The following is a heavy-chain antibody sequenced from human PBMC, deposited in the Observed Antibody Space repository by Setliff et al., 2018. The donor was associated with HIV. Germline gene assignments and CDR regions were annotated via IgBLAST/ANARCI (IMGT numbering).Heavy chain of an antibody. CDR2: VNHSGST. V-gene: IGHV4-34*01. CDR1: GGSFSGYY. J-gene: IGHJ6*02. D-gene: IGHD2-2*01. Sequence: PSETLSLTCAVYGGSFSGYYWTWIRQPPGKGLEWIGEVNHSGSTNYNPSLKSRVTISVDTSKNQFSLKLSSVTAADTAVYYCARIPQLLDYAMDVWGQGTTVTVSS. CDR3: ARIPQLLDYAMDV.